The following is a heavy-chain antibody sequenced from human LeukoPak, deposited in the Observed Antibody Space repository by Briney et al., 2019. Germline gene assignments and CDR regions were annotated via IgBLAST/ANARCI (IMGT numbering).Heavy chain of an antibody. CDR2: ISHDGII. J-gene: IGHJ5*02. Sequence: GGCLRLSCGPAGFTFSSYVMHWVRRTPGKGLVWVSRISHDGIISYADSVKGRFTISRDNSNNTVYLQMNSLRAEDTGIYSCVRNYHLDHWGQGTLVTVSS. CDR3: VRNYHLDH. D-gene: IGHD3-10*01. V-gene: IGHV3-74*01. CDR1: GFTFSSYV.